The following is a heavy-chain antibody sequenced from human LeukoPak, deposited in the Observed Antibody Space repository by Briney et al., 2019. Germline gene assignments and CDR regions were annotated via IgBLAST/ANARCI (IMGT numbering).Heavy chain of an antibody. CDR1: GGSISSGNYY. CDR2: IYTSGST. V-gene: IGHV4-61*02. Sequence: SQTLSLTCTVSGGSISSGNYYWNWIRQPAGKGLEWIGLIYTSGSTYYNRSLKSRLTISLDTSKNQFSLKLGSVTAADTAVYYCAREFDLWGRGTLVTVSS. J-gene: IGHJ2*01. CDR3: AREFDL.